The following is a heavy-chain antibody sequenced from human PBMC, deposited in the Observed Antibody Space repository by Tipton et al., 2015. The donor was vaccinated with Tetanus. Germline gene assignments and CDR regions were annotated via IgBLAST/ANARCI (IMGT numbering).Heavy chain of an antibody. D-gene: IGHD3-16*01. CDR1: GDSLSNGDYY. V-gene: IGHV4-30-4*01. J-gene: IGHJ6*02. CDR2: IYYSGST. CDR3: ARDHGITWGGMGYYYGMDV. Sequence: TLSLTFTVSGDSLSNGDYYWSWIRQPPGKGLESIGYIYYSGSTYYNPSLKSRVTISVDTSKNQFSLRLSSVTAADTAVYYCARDHGITWGGMGYYYGMDVWGQGTTVIVSS.